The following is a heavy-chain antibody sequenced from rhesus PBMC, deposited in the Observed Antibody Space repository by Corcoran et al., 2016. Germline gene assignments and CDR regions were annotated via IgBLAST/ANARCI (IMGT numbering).Heavy chain of an antibody. J-gene: IGHJ2*01. CDR2: INGNSGST. Sequence: QVQLQESGPGLVKPSETLSLTCAVSGGSFSSYWWSWIRQPPGKGLGWIGEINGNSGSTNYNPSLRSRVTISKGASKTQCALKLISVTAADTAVYYCARAYSGSLYWYFDLWGPGTPITISS. V-gene: IGHV4-80*01. CDR1: GGSFSSYW. CDR3: ARAYSGSLYWYFDL. D-gene: IGHD6-25*01.